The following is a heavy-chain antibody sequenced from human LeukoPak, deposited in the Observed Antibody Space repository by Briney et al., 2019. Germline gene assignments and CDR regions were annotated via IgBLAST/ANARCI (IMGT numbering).Heavy chain of an antibody. D-gene: IGHD3-16*02. V-gene: IGHV4-39*01. CDR3: ASVNY. J-gene: IGHJ4*02. CDR2: LYHSAST. CDR1: VYSISSSSSSYH. Sequence: SETLSLTCTVSVYSISSSSSSYHWCWIRQPPGKGLEWIGCLYHSASTYYNPSLQSRVTISVGTPKNQFSLKMYSVTAADTAVYYCASVNYWGQGTLVTVSS.